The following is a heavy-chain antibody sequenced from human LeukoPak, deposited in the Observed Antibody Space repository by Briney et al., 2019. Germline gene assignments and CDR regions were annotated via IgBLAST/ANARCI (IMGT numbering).Heavy chain of an antibody. Sequence: GESLKISCKGSRDSFTNYWIGWVRQMPGKGLEWMGLIYPYDSDTRYSPSFQGQVTISVDKSISTAYRQWTSLKASDTALYFCARGPDGAYYFDSWGQGTLVSVSS. V-gene: IGHV5-51*01. CDR1: RDSFTNYW. CDR3: ARGPDGAYYFDS. D-gene: IGHD1-14*01. J-gene: IGHJ4*02. CDR2: IYPYDSDT.